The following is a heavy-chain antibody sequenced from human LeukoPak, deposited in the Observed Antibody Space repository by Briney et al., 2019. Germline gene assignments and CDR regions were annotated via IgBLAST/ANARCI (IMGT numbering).Heavy chain of an antibody. CDR3: ARLGLEIVVVVAATGGDYFDY. J-gene: IGHJ4*02. Sequence: GASVKVSCKASGYTFTGYYMHWVRQAPGQGLEWMGWINPNSGGTNYAQKFQGRVTMTRDTSISTAYMELSRLRSDDTAVYYCARLGLEIVVVVAATGGDYFDYWGQGTLVTVSS. CDR2: INPNSGGT. D-gene: IGHD2-15*01. CDR1: GYTFTGYY. V-gene: IGHV1-2*02.